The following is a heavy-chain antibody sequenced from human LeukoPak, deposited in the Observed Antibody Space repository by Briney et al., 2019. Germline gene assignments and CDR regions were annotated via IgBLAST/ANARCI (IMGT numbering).Heavy chain of an antibody. V-gene: IGHV3-30-3*01. CDR2: ISYDGRNK. CDR1: GFTFSSYA. J-gene: IGHJ4*02. CDR3: AREGKGYCSSTSCYSDLFDY. D-gene: IGHD2-2*01. Sequence: GRSLRLSCAASGFTFSSYAMHWVRQAPGKGLEWVAVISYDGRNKYYADSVKGRFTISRDNSKNTLYLQMNSLRAEDTAVYYCAREGKGYCSSTSCYSDLFDYWGQGTLVTVSS.